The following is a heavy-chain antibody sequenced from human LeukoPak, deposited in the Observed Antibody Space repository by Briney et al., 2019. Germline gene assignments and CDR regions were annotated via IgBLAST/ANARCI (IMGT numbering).Heavy chain of an antibody. V-gene: IGHV3-66*01. CDR1: GFTVSSNY. CDR3: ARGINMVRGVTHFDY. Sequence: GGSLRLSCAASGFTVSSNYMSWVRQAPGKGLEWVSVIYSGGSTYYADSVKGRFTISRDNSKYTLYLQMNSLRAEDTAVYYCARGINMVRGVTHFDYWGQGTLVTVSS. D-gene: IGHD3-10*01. CDR2: IYSGGST. J-gene: IGHJ4*02.